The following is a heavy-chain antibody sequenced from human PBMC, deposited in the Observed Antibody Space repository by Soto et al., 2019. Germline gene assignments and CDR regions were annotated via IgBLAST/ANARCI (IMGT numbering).Heavy chain of an antibody. J-gene: IGHJ6*02. CDR1: GFTFSSYD. CDR2: IGTAGDT. CDR3: ARARDHYYYYGMDV. Sequence: PGGSLRLSCAASGFTFSSYDMHWVRQATGKGLEWVSAIGTAGDTYYPGSVKGRFTISRENAKNSSYLQMNSLRAGDTAVYYCARARDHYYYYGMDVWGQGTTVTVSS. V-gene: IGHV3-13*01.